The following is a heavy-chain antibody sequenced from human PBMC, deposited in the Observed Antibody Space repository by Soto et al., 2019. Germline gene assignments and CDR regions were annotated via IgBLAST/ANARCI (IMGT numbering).Heavy chain of an antibody. V-gene: IGHV3-48*02. CDR3: ARGLYYYVSRGYWGY. CDR2: ISSSSSTT. CDR1: GFTFSSYS. Sequence: EVQLVESGGGLVQPGGSLRLSCAASGFTFSSYSMNWVRQAPGKGLEWVSYISSSSSTTYYADSVKGRFTISRANAKNSLYLQTNSLRDEDTAVYYCARGLYYYVSRGYWGYWGQGTLVTVSS. J-gene: IGHJ4*02. D-gene: IGHD3-22*01.